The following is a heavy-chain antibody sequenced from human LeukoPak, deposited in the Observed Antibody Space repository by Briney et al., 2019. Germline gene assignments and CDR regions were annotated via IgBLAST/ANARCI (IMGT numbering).Heavy chain of an antibody. CDR2: ISSSGSTT. CDR1: GFTFSDYY. D-gene: IGHD6-19*01. Sequence: GGSLRLSCAASGFTFSDYYMSWIRQAPGKGLEWVSYISSSGSTTYYADSVKGRFTISRDNAKNSLYLQMNSLRAEDTAVYYCARDKRGWSNWFDPWGQGTLVTVSS. J-gene: IGHJ5*02. V-gene: IGHV3-11*01. CDR3: ARDKRGWSNWFDP.